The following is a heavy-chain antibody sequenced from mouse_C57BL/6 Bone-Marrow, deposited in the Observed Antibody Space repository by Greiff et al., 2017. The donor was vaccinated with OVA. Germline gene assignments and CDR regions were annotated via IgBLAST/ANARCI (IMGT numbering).Heavy chain of an antibody. CDR1: GFTFSSYG. CDR3: ARGGTGEYFDD. J-gene: IGHJ1*03. V-gene: IGHV5-6*02. Sequence: DVMLVESGGDLVKPGGYLKLSCAASGFTFSSYGMSWVRQTPDKRLEWVATISSGGSYTYYPDSVKGRFTISRDNAKNTLYLQMSSLKSEYTARDYCARGGTGEYFDDWGTGTTVTVSS. D-gene: IGHD3-3*01. CDR2: ISSGGSYT.